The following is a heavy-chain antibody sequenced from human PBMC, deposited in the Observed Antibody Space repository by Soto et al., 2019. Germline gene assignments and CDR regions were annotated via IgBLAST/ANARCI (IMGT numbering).Heavy chain of an antibody. CDR3: ARSSSWPNWFDP. CDR1: GGTFSSYT. J-gene: IGHJ5*02. V-gene: IGHV1-69*02. CDR2: IIPILGIA. D-gene: IGHD6-13*01. Sequence: QVQLVQSGAEVKKPGSSVKVSCKASGGTFSSYTISWVRQAPGQGLEWMGRIIPILGIANYAQKFQGRVTITADKSTSTAYMELSSLRSGDTAVYYCARSSSWPNWFDPWGQGTLVTVSS.